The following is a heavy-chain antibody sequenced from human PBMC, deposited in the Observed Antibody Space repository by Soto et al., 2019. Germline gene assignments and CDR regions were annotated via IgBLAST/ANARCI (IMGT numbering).Heavy chain of an antibody. D-gene: IGHD2-15*01. V-gene: IGHV4-59*01. CDR1: GGSISSYY. CDR3: ARREVSGGSCYSAYFDY. J-gene: IGHJ4*02. Sequence: SETLSLTCTVSGGSISSYYWSWIRQPPGKGLEWIGYIYYSGSTNYNPSLKSRVTISVDTSKNQFSLKLSSVTAADTAVYYCARREVSGGSCYSAYFDYWGKGTLVTVAS. CDR2: IYYSGST.